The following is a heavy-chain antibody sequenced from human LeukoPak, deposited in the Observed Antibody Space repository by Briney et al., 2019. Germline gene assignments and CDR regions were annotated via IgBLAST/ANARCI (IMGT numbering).Heavy chain of an antibody. CDR3: ARGSRGGYNWFDP. J-gene: IGHJ5*02. CDR2: IHYSGST. V-gene: IGHV4-59*01. Sequence: SETLSLTCTVSGGSISSYYWSWIRQSPGKGLEWIGYIHYSGSTNYNPSLKSRVTISVDTSKNQFSLRLNSVTAADTALYYCARGSRGGYNWFDPWGQGTMVTVSS. D-gene: IGHD3-16*01. CDR1: GGSISSYY.